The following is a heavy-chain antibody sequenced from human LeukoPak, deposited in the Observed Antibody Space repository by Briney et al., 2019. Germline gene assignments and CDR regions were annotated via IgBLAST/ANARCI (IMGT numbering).Heavy chain of an antibody. V-gene: IGHV3-48*01. CDR2: ISSSSSTI. CDR1: GFTFSSYS. D-gene: IGHD3-9*01. CDR3: ASNGNILTGYQDY. Sequence: GGSLRLSCAASGFTFSSYSMNWVRQAPGKGLEWVSYISSSSSTIYYADSVEGRFTISRDNAKNSLYLQMNSLRAEDTAVYYCASNGNILTGYQDYWGQGTLVTVSS. J-gene: IGHJ4*02.